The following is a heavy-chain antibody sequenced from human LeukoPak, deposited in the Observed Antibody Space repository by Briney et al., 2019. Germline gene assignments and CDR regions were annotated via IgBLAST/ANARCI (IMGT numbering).Heavy chain of an antibody. Sequence: PGRSLRLSCAASGFTFSSYSMNWVRQAPGKGLEWVSSISSSSSYIFYADSGKGRFTISRNNAKNSLYLQINSLRAEDTAVYYCASFGVRWGQGTLVTVSS. J-gene: IGHJ4*02. CDR3: ASFGVR. V-gene: IGHV3-21*01. D-gene: IGHD3-10*01. CDR1: GFTFSSYS. CDR2: ISSSSSYI.